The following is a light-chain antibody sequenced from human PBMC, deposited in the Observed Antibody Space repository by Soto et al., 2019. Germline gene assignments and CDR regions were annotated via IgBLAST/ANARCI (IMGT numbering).Light chain of an antibody. Sequence: QAVLTQSPSASASLGASVKLTCTLSSGHSSYAIACHQQQPEKGPRYLMKVDSDGSHTRGDAIPDRFSGSSSGAERYLTISSLQSEDEAANYCQTWGTGIHVVFGGGTKVTVL. J-gene: IGLJ2*01. CDR3: QTWGTGIHVV. CDR1: SGHSSYA. CDR2: VDSDGSH. V-gene: IGLV4-69*01.